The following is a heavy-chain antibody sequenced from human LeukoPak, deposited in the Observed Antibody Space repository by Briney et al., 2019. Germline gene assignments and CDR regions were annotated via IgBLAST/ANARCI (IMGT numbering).Heavy chain of an antibody. J-gene: IGHJ4*02. CDR2: IKQDGSEK. CDR3: ARGAASLSVGY. CDR1: GFTFRSYW. V-gene: IGHV3-7*01. D-gene: IGHD3-16*01. Sequence: PGGSLRLSCAASGFTFRSYWMSWVRQAPGKGLEGVANIKQDGSEKYYVDSVKGRFTISRDNAKNSLYLQMNSLRAEDTAVYYCARGAASLSVGYWGQGTLVTVSS.